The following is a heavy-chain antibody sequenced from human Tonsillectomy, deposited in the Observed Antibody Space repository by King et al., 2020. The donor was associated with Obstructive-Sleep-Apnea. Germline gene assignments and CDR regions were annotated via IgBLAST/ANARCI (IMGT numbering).Heavy chain of an antibody. CDR3: ARQQRNAAVTDYHDAGLDI. CDR1: GFSFSRHW. D-gene: IGHD2-21*02. Sequence: QLVQSGAEAKKPGESLRISCRGSGFSFSRHWIALVRQMPGKGLEWMGIIYPGDSDTRYSPTFRGQVVISVDSSTSTTYLRWDNLRASDTASFYCARQQRNAAVTDYHDAGLDIWGQGTKVTVSS. CDR2: IYPGDSDT. J-gene: IGHJ3*02. V-gene: IGHV5-51*01.